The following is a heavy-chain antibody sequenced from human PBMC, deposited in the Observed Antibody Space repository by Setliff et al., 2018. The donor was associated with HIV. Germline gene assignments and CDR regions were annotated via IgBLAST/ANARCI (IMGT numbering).Heavy chain of an antibody. Sequence: NPSETLSLTCSVSGISINGYYWGWIRQPPGKGLEWIGSINYRGNTYYNPSLKSRAAISVDTSKNQISLKLSSVPAADTAVYYCASLDGSESPYIYYYYMDVWGEGTAVTVSS. V-gene: IGHV4-39*01. D-gene: IGHD3-10*01. CDR2: INYRGNT. J-gene: IGHJ6*03. CDR3: ASLDGSESPYIYYYYMDV. CDR1: GISINGYY.